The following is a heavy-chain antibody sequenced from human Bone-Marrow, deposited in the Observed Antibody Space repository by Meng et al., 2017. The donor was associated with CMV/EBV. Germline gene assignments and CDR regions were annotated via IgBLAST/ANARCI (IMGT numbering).Heavy chain of an antibody. CDR1: GYTFTSYA. CDR3: ARDSGTINFDY. V-gene: IGHV1-2*02. D-gene: IGHD3-10*01. J-gene: IGHJ4*02. Sequence: ASVKVSCKASGYTFTSYAMHWVRQAPGQGLEWMGWINPNSGGTNYAQKFQGRVTMTRDTSISTAYMELSRLRSDDTAVYYCARDSGTINFDYWGQGTLVTVSS. CDR2: INPNSGGT.